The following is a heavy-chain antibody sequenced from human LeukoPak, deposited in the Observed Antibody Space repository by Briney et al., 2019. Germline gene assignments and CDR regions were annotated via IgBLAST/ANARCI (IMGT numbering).Heavy chain of an antibody. V-gene: IGHV4-59*08. CDR3: ARKGYFDS. J-gene: IGHJ4*02. Sequence: SETLSLTCTVSGGSISSYYWNWIRQPRGKGLEWIGYIFYSGSTSYNPSLKSRVTISLDTSKNQFSLKLTSVTAADTAMYYCARKGYFDSWGQGTLVTVSS. CDR1: GGSISSYY. CDR2: IFYSGST.